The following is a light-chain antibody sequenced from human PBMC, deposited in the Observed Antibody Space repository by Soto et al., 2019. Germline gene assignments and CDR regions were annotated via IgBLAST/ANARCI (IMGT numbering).Light chain of an antibody. Sequence: ETVLTQSPGTLSLSPGDGATLSCRASQSVSSGYLAWYQQKPGQAPRLLIYGASRRAGGIPDRFSVSGSGTDFTLSICRLEPEDLAVYWCQHYGNSPTFGQGTRVQIK. CDR2: GAS. CDR1: QSVSSGY. J-gene: IGKJ1*01. CDR3: QHYGNSPT. V-gene: IGKV3-20*01.